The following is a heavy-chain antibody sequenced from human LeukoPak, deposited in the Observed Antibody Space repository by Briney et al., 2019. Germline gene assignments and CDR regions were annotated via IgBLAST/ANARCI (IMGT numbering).Heavy chain of an antibody. Sequence: PSETQSLTCTVSGGSISSYYWSWIRQPPGKGLEWIGYIYYSGSTNYNPSLKSRVTISVDTSKNQFSLKLNSVTAADTAVYYCARLGYDYGYYYYGMDVWGQGTTVTVSS. J-gene: IGHJ6*02. V-gene: IGHV4-59*12. CDR2: IYYSGST. CDR1: GGSISSYY. D-gene: IGHD3-22*01. CDR3: ARLGYDYGYYYYGMDV.